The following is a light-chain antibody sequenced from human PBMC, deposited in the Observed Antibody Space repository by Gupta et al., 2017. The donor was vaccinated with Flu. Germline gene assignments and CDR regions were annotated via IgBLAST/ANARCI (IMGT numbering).Light chain of an antibody. CDR2: GAS. CDR1: QSVSSN. J-gene: IGKJ2*01. Sequence: ETVMTQSPATLSVSPGERATLSCRAGQSVSSNLAWYQQKPGQAPRLLIYGASTRATGIPARFSGSGSGTEFTLTISSLQSEDFAVYYCQQYNNWPGYTFGQGTKLEIK. CDR3: QQYNNWPGYT. V-gene: IGKV3-15*01.